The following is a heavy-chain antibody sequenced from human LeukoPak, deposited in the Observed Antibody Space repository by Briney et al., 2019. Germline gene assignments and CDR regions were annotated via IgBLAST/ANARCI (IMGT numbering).Heavy chain of an antibody. J-gene: IGHJ4*02. CDR2: IYYSGST. CDR1: GGSISSYY. CDR3: ARAPQWELPQH. V-gene: IGHV4-39*07. Sequence: PSETLSLTCTVSGGSISSYYWGWIRQPPGKGLEWIGSIYYSGSTYYNPSLKSRVTISVDTSKNQFSLKLSSVTAADTAVYYCARAPQWELPQHWGQGTLVTVSS. D-gene: IGHD1-26*01.